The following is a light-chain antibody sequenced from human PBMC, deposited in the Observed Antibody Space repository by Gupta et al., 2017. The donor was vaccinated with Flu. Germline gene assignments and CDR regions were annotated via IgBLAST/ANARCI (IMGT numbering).Light chain of an antibody. Sequence: DIQMTQSPSTLSAYVGDRVTITCRASQSLSSWLAWYQQKPGKAPNLLIYKASNLESGVPSRFSGSGSGTEFTLTISSVEPDDFATYYCKQYESYPLTFGGGTKVEI. J-gene: IGKJ4*01. CDR3: KQYESYPLT. CDR1: QSLSSW. V-gene: IGKV1-5*03. CDR2: KAS.